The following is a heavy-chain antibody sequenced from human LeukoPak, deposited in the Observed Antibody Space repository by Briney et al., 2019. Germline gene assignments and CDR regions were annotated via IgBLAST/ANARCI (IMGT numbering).Heavy chain of an antibody. Sequence: KPSQTLSLTCTVSGGSISSGGYYWSWIRQHPGKGLEWIRYIYYSGSTYYNPSLKSRVTISVDTSKNQFSLKLSSVTAADTAVYYCARNFMTTGKKYFDYWGQGTLVTVSS. J-gene: IGHJ4*02. D-gene: IGHD4-17*01. CDR3: ARNFMTTGKKYFDY. CDR2: IYYSGST. CDR1: GGSISSGGYY. V-gene: IGHV4-31*03.